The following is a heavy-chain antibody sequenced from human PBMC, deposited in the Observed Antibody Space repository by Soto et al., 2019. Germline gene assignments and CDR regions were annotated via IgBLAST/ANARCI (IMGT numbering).Heavy chain of an antibody. CDR1: GSTVSSYE. CDR2: ISSSGSTI. J-gene: IGHJ5*02. V-gene: IGHV3-48*03. D-gene: IGHD3-9*01. CDR3: ARGAGVGLRYFPWLSLPDYNWFDP. Sequence: LRXSCASSGSTVSSYEINWFHQAAGKGLEWVSYISSSGSTIYYADSVKGRFTISRDNAKNSLYLQMNSLRAEDTAVYYCARGAGVGLRYFPWLSLPDYNWFDPWGQRTLVTVSS.